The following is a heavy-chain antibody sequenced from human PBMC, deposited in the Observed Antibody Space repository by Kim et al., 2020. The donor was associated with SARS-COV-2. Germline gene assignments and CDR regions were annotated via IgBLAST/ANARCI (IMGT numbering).Heavy chain of an antibody. D-gene: IGHD1-1*01. J-gene: IGHJ4*02. Sequence: GGSLRLSCAASGVTFSSYGMNWVRQAPGKGLQWVSSISNSGDATYSADSGKGRFTIARDNSKNTLYLQMNSRRAEDTALYYRAKNRLRTATPPLNDWGQGTLVTVSS. V-gene: IGHV3-23*01. CDR3: AKNRLRTATPPLND. CDR1: GVTFSSYG. CDR2: ISNSGDAT.